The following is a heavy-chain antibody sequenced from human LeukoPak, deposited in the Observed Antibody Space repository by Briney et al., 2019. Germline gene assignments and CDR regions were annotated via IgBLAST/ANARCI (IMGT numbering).Heavy chain of an antibody. D-gene: IGHD3-10*01. CDR3: ARDLDYGSGSYSFDY. CDR1: GFTFSSYG. Sequence: GGSLRLSCAASGFTFSSYGMHWVRQAPGKGLEWVAVIWYDGSNKYYADSVKGRFTISRGNSKNTLYLQMNSLRAEDTAVYYCARDLDYGSGSYSFDYWGQGTLVTVSS. CDR2: IWYDGSNK. J-gene: IGHJ4*02. V-gene: IGHV3-33*01.